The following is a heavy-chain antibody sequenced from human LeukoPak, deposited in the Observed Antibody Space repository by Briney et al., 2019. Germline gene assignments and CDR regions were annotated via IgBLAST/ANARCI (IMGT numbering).Heavy chain of an antibody. V-gene: IGHV4-34*01. D-gene: IGHD3-9*01. CDR3: ARDTAPLRYFDWLGNWFDP. Sequence: SETLSLTCAVYGGPFSGYYWSWIRQPPGKGLEWIGEINHSGSTNYNPSLKSRVTISVDTSKNQFSLKLSSVTAADTAVYYCARDTAPLRYFDWLGNWFDPWGQGTLVTVSS. CDR1: GGPFSGYY. CDR2: INHSGST. J-gene: IGHJ5*02.